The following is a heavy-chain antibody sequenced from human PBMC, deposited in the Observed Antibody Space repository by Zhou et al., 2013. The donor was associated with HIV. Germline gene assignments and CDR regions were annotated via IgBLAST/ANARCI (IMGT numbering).Heavy chain of an antibody. J-gene: IGHJ4*02. V-gene: IGHV1-18*01. CDR1: GYTFNKYA. Sequence: QVRLVQSGGDVKKPGASVKVFCKASGYTFNKYAITWVRQAPGQGLEWMGWISPYNGNTNYVKKFKDRSTMTADTSTNTAYMELRSLRSDDTASYYCARFELMVTFGGVTPNSYHFDNWGQGTLVTVSS. CDR2: ISPYNGNT. D-gene: IGHD3-16*01. CDR3: ARFELMVTFGGVTPNSYHFDN.